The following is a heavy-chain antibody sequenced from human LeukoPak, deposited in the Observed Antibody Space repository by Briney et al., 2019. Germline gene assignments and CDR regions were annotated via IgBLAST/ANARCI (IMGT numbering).Heavy chain of an antibody. CDR1: GFTFSDHY. CDR3: ARSYGYIDY. D-gene: IGHD3-10*01. V-gene: IGHV3-72*01. J-gene: IGHJ4*02. CDR2: TRNKANSYTT. Sequence: PGGPLRLSCAASGFTFSDHYMDWVRQAPGKGLEWVGRTRNKANSYTTEYAASVKGRFTISRDDSKNSLYLQMNSLKTEDTAVYYCARSYGYIDYWGQGTLVTVSS.